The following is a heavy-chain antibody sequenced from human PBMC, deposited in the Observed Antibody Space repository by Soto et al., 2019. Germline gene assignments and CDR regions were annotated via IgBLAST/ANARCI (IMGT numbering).Heavy chain of an antibody. CDR1: GGSFSGYY. Sequence: SETLSLTCAVYGGSFSGYYWSWIRQPPGKGLEWIGEINHSGSTNYNPSLKSRVTISVDTSKNQFSLKLSSVTAADTAVYYCARGPLRGYSYGFNYYYGMDVWGQGTTVTVSS. J-gene: IGHJ6*02. CDR2: INHSGST. CDR3: ARGPLRGYSYGFNYYYGMDV. V-gene: IGHV4-34*01. D-gene: IGHD5-18*01.